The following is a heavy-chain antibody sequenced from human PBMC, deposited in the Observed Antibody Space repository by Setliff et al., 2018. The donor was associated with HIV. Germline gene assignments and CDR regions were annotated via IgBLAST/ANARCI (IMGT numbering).Heavy chain of an antibody. CDR1: GFTFSDYW. V-gene: IGHV3-7*01. CDR3: VGGFYAGY. Sequence: WGSLRLSCAASGFTFSDYWINWVRQAPGKGLEWVANINQDGSVEGYVDSVKGRFTISRDNAKSSLYLHINSLRAEDMAVYYCVGGFYAGYWGQGTLVTVSS. CDR2: INQDGSVE. J-gene: IGHJ4*02. D-gene: IGHD5-12*01.